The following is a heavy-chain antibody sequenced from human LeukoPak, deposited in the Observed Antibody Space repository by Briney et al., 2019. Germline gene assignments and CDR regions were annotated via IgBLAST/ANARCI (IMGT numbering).Heavy chain of an antibody. CDR2: ISSSSSYI. D-gene: IGHD2-2*02. J-gene: IGHJ5*02. Sequence: GSLRLSCAASGFTFSSYSMNWVRQAPGKGLEWVSSISSSSSYIYYADSVKGRFTISRDNAKNSLYLQMNSLRAEDTAVYYCARGRYCSSTSCSTLNWFDPWGQGTLVTVSS. V-gene: IGHV3-21*01. CDR3: ARGRYCSSTSCSTLNWFDP. CDR1: GFTFSSYS.